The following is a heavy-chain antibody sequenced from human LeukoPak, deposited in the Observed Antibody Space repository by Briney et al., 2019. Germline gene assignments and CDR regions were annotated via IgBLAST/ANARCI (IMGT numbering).Heavy chain of an antibody. D-gene: IGHD2-8*01. CDR3: ARSRYCTRNTWGHFDY. CDR1: VFSLSTSGMC. Sequence: SGPALVKPTQTLTLTCTFSVFSLSTSGMCVSWIRQPPGKALEWLARIDWDDDKYYSTSLKTRLTISKDTSKNQVVLTMTNMDPVDTATYYCARSRYCTRNTWGHFDYWGQGTLVTVSS. CDR2: IDWDDDK. J-gene: IGHJ4*02. V-gene: IGHV2-70*11.